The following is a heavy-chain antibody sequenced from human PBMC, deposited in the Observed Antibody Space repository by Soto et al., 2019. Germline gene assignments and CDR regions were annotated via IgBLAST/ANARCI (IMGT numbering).Heavy chain of an antibody. V-gene: IGHV4-31*03. D-gene: IGHD5-18*01. CDR2: IHYSGST. Sequence: QVQLQESGPGLVEPSQTLSLTCTVSGGSISGEGYYWSWIRQYSGRGLEWIGYIHYSGSTYYNPSLKSRVIISVDTSKTQIFLNLSSVAAADTDVYYCASAWTDTDGRANWFDRWGQGTVVSVPS. CDR1: GGSISGEGYY. J-gene: IGHJ5*02. CDR3: ASAWTDTDGRANWFDR.